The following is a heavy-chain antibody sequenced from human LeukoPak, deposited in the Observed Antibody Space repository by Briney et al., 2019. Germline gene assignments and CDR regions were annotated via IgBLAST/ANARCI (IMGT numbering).Heavy chain of an antibody. J-gene: IGHJ4*02. CDR1: GFTFSSYE. CDR2: ISSSGSTI. Sequence: TGGSLRLSCAASGFTFSSYEMNWVRQAPGKGLEWVSYISSSGSTIYYADSVKGRFTISRDNAKNSLYLQMNSLRAEDTAVYYRAREKYYDSSGYSEGYFDYWGQGTLVTVSS. V-gene: IGHV3-48*03. CDR3: AREKYYDSSGYSEGYFDY. D-gene: IGHD3-22*01.